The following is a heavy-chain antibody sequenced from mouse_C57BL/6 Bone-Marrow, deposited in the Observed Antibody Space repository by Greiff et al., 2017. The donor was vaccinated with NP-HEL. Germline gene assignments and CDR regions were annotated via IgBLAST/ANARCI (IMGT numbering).Heavy chain of an antibody. Sequence: VQLQESGAELARPGASVKLSCKASGYTFTSYGISWVKQRTGQGLEWIGEIYPRSGNTYYNEKFKGKATLTADKSSSTAYMELRSLTSEDSAVYFCARKGIYYDFPWFAYWGQGTLVTVSA. CDR1: GYTFTSYG. CDR3: ARKGIYYDFPWFAY. J-gene: IGHJ3*01. V-gene: IGHV1-81*01. CDR2: IYPRSGNT. D-gene: IGHD2-4*01.